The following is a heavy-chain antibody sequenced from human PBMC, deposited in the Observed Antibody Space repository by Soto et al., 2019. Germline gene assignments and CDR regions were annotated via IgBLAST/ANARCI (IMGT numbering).Heavy chain of an antibody. CDR2: MNPNSGNT. J-gene: IGHJ3*02. V-gene: IGHV1-8*01. CDR3: ATYPSMVLDAFDI. Sequence: ASVKVSCKASGYTSTSYDLNWVRQATGQGLEWMGWMNPNSGNTGYAQKFQGRVTMTRSTSISTAYMELSSLTSEDTAVYYCATYPSMVLDAFDIWGQGTKVTV. CDR1: GYTSTSYD. D-gene: IGHD2-8*01.